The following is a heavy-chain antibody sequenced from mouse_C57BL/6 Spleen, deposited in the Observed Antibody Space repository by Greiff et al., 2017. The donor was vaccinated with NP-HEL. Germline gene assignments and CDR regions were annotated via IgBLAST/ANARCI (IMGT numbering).Heavy chain of an antibody. V-gene: IGHV3-6*01. Sequence: DVQLQESGPGLVKPSQSLSLTCSVTGYSITSGYYWNWIRQFPGNKLEWMGYISYDGSNNYNPSLKNRISITRDTSKNQFFLKLNSVTTEDTATYYGAREAVVAPGYFDYWGQGTTLTVSS. J-gene: IGHJ2*01. CDR2: ISYDGSN. CDR1: GYSITSGYY. CDR3: AREAVVAPGYFDY. D-gene: IGHD1-1*01.